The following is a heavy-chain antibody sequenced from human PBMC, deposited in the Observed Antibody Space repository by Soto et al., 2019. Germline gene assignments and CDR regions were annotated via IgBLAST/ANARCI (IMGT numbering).Heavy chain of an antibody. CDR1: GGSFSGYY. CDR3: ARGPDCSGGSCYPDAFDI. J-gene: IGHJ3*02. CDR2: INHSGST. Sequence: SETLSLTCAVYGGSFSGYYWSWIRQPPGKGLEWIGEINHSGSTNYNPSLKSRVTISVDTSKNQFSLKLSSVTAADTAVYYCARGPDCSGGSCYPDAFDIWGQGTMVTVSS. V-gene: IGHV4-34*01. D-gene: IGHD2-15*01.